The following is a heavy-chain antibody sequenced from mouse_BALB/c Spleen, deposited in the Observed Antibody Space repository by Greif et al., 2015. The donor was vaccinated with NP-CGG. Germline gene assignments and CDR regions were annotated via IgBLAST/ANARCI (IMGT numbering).Heavy chain of an antibody. CDR1: GYTFTSYW. V-gene: IGHV1-7*01. Sequence: QVQLKESGAELAKPGASVKMPCKASGYTFTSYWMHWVKQRPGQGLEWIGYINPSTGYTEYNQKFKDKATLTADKSSSTACMQLGSLTSGDSAVYYCASRNWESAYWGQGTLVTVSA. CDR2: INPSTGYT. CDR3: ASRNWESAY. D-gene: IGHD4-1*01. J-gene: IGHJ3*01.